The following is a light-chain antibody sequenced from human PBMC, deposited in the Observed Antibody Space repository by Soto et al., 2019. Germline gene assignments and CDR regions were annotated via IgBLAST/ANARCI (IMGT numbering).Light chain of an antibody. CDR1: QSFSSW. Sequence: DIQMTQSPSTLSSSVGDRVTITCRASQSFSSWLAWYQQKPGKAPKLLIYDASSLESGVPSRFSGSGSGTEFTLTISSLQPDDFATYYCQQYNSYSPWTFGQGTKVDI. CDR3: QQYNSYSPWT. J-gene: IGKJ1*01. V-gene: IGKV1-5*01. CDR2: DAS.